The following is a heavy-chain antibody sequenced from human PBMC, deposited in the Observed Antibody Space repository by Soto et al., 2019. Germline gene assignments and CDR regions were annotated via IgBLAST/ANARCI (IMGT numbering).Heavy chain of an antibody. J-gene: IGHJ3*02. CDR3: AIDQRGTCDGRDAFAI. D-gene: IGHD6-25*01. CDR1: GFTFSSYA. CDR2: ISGSGGST. V-gene: IGHV3-23*01. Sequence: GGSLRLSCAASGFTFSSYAMSWVRQAPGKGLEWVSAISGSGGSTYYADSVKGRFTISRDNSKNTLYLQMNSLRAEDTAVYYCAIDQRGTCDGRDAFAIRTQRTMVTVSS.